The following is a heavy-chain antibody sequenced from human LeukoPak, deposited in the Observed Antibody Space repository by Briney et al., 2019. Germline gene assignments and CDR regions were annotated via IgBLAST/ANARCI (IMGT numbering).Heavy chain of an antibody. D-gene: IGHD6-19*01. CDR2: THTSGTT. CDR1: GGPISSYY. V-gene: IGHV4-4*07. J-gene: IGHJ4*02. CDR3: ARETEVPGGRSWDF. Sequence: SETLSLTCTVPGGPISSYYWTWIRQPAGKGLEWIGRTHTSGTTNHNPSLKSRVTMSVDASNNHFSLKLSSVTAADTAVYYCARETEVPGGRSWDFWGQGTLVTVSS.